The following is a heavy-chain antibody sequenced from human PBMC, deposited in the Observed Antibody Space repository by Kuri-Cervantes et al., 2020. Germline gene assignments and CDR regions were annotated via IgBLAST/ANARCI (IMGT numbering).Heavy chain of an antibody. CDR1: GGSFSGYY. CDR2: INHSGST. Sequence: GSLRLSCAVYGGSFSGYYWSWIRQPPGKGLEWIGEINHSGSTNYNPSLKSRVTISVDTSKNQFSLKLSSVTAADTAVYYCTRRILKYQLLSPHMDGMDVWGQGTTVTVSS. D-gene: IGHD2-2*01. V-gene: IGHV4-34*01. J-gene: IGHJ6*02. CDR3: TRRILKYQLLSPHMDGMDV.